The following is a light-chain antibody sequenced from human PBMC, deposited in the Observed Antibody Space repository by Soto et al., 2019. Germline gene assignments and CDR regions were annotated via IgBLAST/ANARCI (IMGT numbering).Light chain of an antibody. J-gene: IGKJ5*01. Sequence: SCKASQSVSSYLAWYQQKPGQAPRLLIYDASNRATGIPARFSGSGSGTDLHPTMGSREREDFEVYFCQQRPKRPLTFAQGTRLEIK. V-gene: IGKV3-11*01. CDR3: QQRPKRPLT. CDR1: QSVSSY. CDR2: DAS.